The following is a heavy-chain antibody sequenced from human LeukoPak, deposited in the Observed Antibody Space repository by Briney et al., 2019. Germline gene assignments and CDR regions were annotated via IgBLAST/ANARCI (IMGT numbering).Heavy chain of an antibody. V-gene: IGHV3-11*04. CDR2: ISSSGSTI. Sequence: GGSLRLSWAASGFTFSDYYKSWIRQAPGKGLEWVSYISSSGSTIYYADSVKGRFTISRDNAKNSLYLQMNSPRAEDTAVYYCARGSGWYVVNFDYWGQGTLVTVSS. J-gene: IGHJ4*02. CDR3: ARGSGWYVVNFDY. D-gene: IGHD6-19*01. CDR1: GFTFSDYY.